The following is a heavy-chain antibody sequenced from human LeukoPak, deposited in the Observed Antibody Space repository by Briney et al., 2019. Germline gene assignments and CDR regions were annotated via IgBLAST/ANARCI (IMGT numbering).Heavy chain of an antibody. D-gene: IGHD5-12*01. V-gene: IGHV3-21*01. Sequence: GGSLRLSCVGAEFIFSSFGMNWVRQAPRKGLEWVSSINSGSDHIYYSDSVKGRITISRDNAKKSLYLQMNSLRAEDTAVYYCARGGGSYPYYFDYWGQGTPVTVSS. CDR1: EFIFSSFG. CDR3: ARGGGSYPYYFDY. J-gene: IGHJ4*02. CDR2: INSGSDHI.